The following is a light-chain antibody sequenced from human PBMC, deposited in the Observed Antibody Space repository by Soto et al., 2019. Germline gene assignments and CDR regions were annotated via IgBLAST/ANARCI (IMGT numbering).Light chain of an antibody. Sequence: EVVLTQSPATLSLSPGERATLSCRASQSVRNYLAWYQQKPGQAPRLLIYDATNRATGIPARFSGSGSGTDFTLTINSLEPEDFAVYYCKQRGNWPPITFGQGTRLEIK. J-gene: IGKJ5*01. CDR3: KQRGNWPPIT. V-gene: IGKV3-11*01. CDR1: QSVRNY. CDR2: DAT.